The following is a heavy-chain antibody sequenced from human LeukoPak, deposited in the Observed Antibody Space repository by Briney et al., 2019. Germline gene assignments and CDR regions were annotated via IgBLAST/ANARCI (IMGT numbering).Heavy chain of an antibody. J-gene: IGHJ6*03. Sequence: GASVKVSCKASGYSFTGNYMHWVRQAPGQGLEWMGWINPNSGDANFAQKFQGRVTMTRDTSISTAYMELSRLRSDDTAVYYCARSVIPAASYYYYYYMDVWGKGTTVTISS. V-gene: IGHV1-2*02. CDR2: INPNSGDA. CDR3: ARSVIPAASYYYYYYMDV. D-gene: IGHD2-2*01. CDR1: GYSFTGNY.